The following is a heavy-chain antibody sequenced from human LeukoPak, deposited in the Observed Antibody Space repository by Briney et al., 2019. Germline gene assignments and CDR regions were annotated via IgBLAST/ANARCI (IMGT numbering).Heavy chain of an antibody. Sequence: GGSLRLSCAASGFIFSNAWMSWVRQAPGKGLEWVANIKQDGSEKYYVDSVKGRFTISRDNAKNSLYLQMNSLRAEDTAVYYCAREYPGGLVDYWGQGTLVTVSS. J-gene: IGHJ4*02. CDR1: GFIFSNAW. CDR3: AREYPGGLVDY. D-gene: IGHD3-16*01. V-gene: IGHV3-7*01. CDR2: IKQDGSEK.